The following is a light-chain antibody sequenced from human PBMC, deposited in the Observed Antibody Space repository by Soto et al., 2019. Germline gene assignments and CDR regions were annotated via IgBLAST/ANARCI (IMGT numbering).Light chain of an antibody. CDR1: QSISSW. CDR3: QQYYSYPLT. J-gene: IGKJ1*01. CDR2: DAS. Sequence: DIQMTQSPSTLSASVGDRVTITCRASQSISSWLHWYQQKPGKAPKLLIYDASSLESGVPSRFSGSGSGTEFTLTISSLQPDDFATYYCQQYYSYPLTFGQGTKVEIK. V-gene: IGKV1-5*01.